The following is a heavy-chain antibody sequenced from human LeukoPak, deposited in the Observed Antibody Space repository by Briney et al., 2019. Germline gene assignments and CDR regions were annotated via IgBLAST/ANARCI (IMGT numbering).Heavy chain of an antibody. CDR3: ARLKLFYYYYMDV. V-gene: IGHV4-61*02. CDR1: GGSISSGSYY. Sequence: PSETLSLTCTVSGGSISSGSYYWSWIRQPAGKRLEWIGRIYTSGSTNYNPSLKSRVTISVDTSKNQFSLKLSSVTAADTAVYYCARLKLFYYYYMDVWGKGTTVTISS. D-gene: IGHD3-10*01. CDR2: IYTSGST. J-gene: IGHJ6*03.